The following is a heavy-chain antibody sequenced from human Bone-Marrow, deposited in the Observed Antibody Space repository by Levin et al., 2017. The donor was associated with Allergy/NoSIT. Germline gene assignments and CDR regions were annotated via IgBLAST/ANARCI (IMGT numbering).Heavy chain of an antibody. V-gene: IGHV1-18*01. Sequence: GESLKISCTVSGYTFTSHEISWVRQAPGQGLEWMGWISTYNGNTNYAQKFQGRLTMTTDTSTGTAYMDLRSLRSDDTAVYYCARVQVLIDLGWFDPWGQGTLVTVSS. CDR1: GYTFTSHE. D-gene: IGHD3-22*01. CDR2: ISTYNGNT. J-gene: IGHJ5*02. CDR3: ARVQVLIDLGWFDP.